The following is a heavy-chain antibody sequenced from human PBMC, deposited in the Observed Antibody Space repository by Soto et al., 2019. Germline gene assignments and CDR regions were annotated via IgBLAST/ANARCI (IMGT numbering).Heavy chain of an antibody. CDR1: GFTFHDYA. D-gene: IGHD4-17*01. CDR3: ARGGAYGDYRSDY. CDR2: IAFTGSAT. J-gene: IGHJ4*02. V-gene: IGHV3-23*05. Sequence: PGGSLRLSCATSGFTFHDYAMSWVRQAPGKGLEWVSAIAFTGSATYYADSVKGRFTISRDNSKNIVYLQMSSLRVDDTALYYCARGGAYGDYRSDYWGQGTLVTVSS.